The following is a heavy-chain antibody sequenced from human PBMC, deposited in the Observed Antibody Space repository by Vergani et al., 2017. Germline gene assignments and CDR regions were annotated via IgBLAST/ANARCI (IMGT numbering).Heavy chain of an antibody. V-gene: IGHV1-69*01. CDR1: GGTFSSHA. J-gene: IGHJ5*02. Sequence: QVQLVQSGAEVKKPGSSVKVSCKASGGTFSSHAISWVRQAPGQGLEWMGGIIPIFGTANYAQKFQGRVTITADESTSTAYMELSSLRSEDTAVYYCARDYCSSTSCYTRWFDPWGQGTLVTVSS. CDR3: ARDYCSSTSCYTRWFDP. CDR2: IIPIFGTA. D-gene: IGHD2-2*02.